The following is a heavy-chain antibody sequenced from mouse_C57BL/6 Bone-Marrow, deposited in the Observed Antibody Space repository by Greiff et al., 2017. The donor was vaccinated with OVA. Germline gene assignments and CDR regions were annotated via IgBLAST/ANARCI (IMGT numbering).Heavy chain of an antibody. CDR3: SRFPGSSPYWYCDV. CDR2: LNPSSGYT. CDR1: GYTFTSYT. Sequence: QVQLQQSGAELARPGASVKMSCKASGYTFTSYTMHWVKQRPGQGLEWIGYLNPSSGYTKYNQKFKDKATLTADKSSSTAYMPLSSLNSEDSAVSYCSRFPGSSPYWYCDVWGTGTTVTVSS. J-gene: IGHJ1*03. D-gene: IGHD1-1*01. V-gene: IGHV1-4*01.